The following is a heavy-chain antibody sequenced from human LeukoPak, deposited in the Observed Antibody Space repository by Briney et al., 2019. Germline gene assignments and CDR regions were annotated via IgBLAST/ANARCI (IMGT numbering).Heavy chain of an antibody. J-gene: IGHJ4*02. CDR1: GGSFSGYY. Sequence: SETLSLTCAVYGGSFSGYYWSWIRQPPGKGLEWIGEINHSGSTNYNPSLKSRVTISVDTSTNQFSLKLSSVTAADTAVYYCARHAVITMIVVVITRYYFDYWGQGTLVTVSS. V-gene: IGHV4-34*01. CDR2: INHSGST. D-gene: IGHD3-22*01. CDR3: ARHAVITMIVVVITRYYFDY.